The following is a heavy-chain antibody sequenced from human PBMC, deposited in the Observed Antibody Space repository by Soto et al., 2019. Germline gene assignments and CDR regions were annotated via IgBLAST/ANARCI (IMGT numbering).Heavy chain of an antibody. CDR3: ARVDSSGSYFDY. D-gene: IGHD3-22*01. CDR1: GGSVSSSSYS. CDR2: IYSSDST. J-gene: IGHJ4*02. Sequence: PSETLSLTCTVSGGSVSSSSYSWGWIRQSPGKGLEWIGSIYSSDSTNYNPSLMSRVTISADTSKNQFSLKLISVTAADTAMYYCARVDSSGSYFDYWGQGTLVTVSS. V-gene: IGHV4-39*07.